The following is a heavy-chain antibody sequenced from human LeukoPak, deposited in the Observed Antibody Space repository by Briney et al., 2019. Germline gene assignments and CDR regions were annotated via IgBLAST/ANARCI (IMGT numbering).Heavy chain of an antibody. CDR2: IYTSGST. V-gene: IGHV4-4*07. CDR1: GVSISSYY. Sequence: SETLSLTCTVSGVSISSYYWSWIRQPAGKGLEWIGRIYTSGSTNYNPSLSSRVAISVDKSKNQFSLKLSSVTAADTAVYYCARDYSNYVVWFDPWGQGTLVTVSS. D-gene: IGHD4-11*01. J-gene: IGHJ5*02. CDR3: ARDYSNYVVWFDP.